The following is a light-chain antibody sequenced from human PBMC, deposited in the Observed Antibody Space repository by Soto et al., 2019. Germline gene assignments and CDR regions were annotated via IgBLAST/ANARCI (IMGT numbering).Light chain of an antibody. J-gene: IGKJ2*01. CDR3: EQQGT. Sequence: EIVLTQSPGTLSLSPGERATLSCRASRSLSSSYVVWYQQKPGQAPRLLIYAASKRATGIPDRFSGSGSATEYTLTISRLEAEDFAVYYCEQQGTFVQGTRLEIK. V-gene: IGKV3-20*01. CDR2: AAS. CDR1: RSLSSSY.